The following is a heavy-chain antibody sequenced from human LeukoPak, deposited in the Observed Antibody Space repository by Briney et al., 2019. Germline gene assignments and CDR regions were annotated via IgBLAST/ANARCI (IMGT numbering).Heavy chain of an antibody. V-gene: IGHV1-46*01. J-gene: IGHJ4*02. CDR3: ARAGGYCSGGSCYDHRPFDY. Sequence: GASVKVSCKASGYTFTGYYMHWVRQAPGQGLEWMGIINPSGGSTSYAQKFQGRVTMTRDTSTSTVYMELSSLRSEDTAVYYRARAGGYCSGGSCYDHRPFDYWGQGTLVTVSS. CDR1: GYTFTGYY. CDR2: INPSGGST. D-gene: IGHD2-15*01.